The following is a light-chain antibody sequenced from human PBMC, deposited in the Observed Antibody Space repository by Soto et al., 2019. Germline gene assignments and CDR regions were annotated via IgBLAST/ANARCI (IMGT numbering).Light chain of an antibody. CDR2: DAS. V-gene: IGKV3-11*01. Sequence: EIVLTQSPATLSFSPGERATLSCRASQSVSSYLAWYQQKPGQAPRLLIYDASNRATGISARFSGSGSGTDFTLTISSLEPEDFAVYYCQQRSNWPPIPFGQGTLLEI. CDR3: QQRSNWPPIP. CDR1: QSVSSY. J-gene: IGKJ5*01.